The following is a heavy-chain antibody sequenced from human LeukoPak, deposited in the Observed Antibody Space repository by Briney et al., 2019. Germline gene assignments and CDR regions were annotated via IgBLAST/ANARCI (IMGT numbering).Heavy chain of an antibody. D-gene: IGHD1-1*01. V-gene: IGHV3-53*01. CDR2: IYSGGST. Sequence: GGPLRLSCAASGFTVSSNYMSWVRQAPGKGLEWVSVIYSGGSTYYADSVKGRFTISRDSSKNTLYLQMNTLRAEDTAVYYCARDGRPKGFPGLDYWGQGTLVTVSS. J-gene: IGHJ4*02. CDR1: GFTVSSNY. CDR3: ARDGRPKGFPGLDY.